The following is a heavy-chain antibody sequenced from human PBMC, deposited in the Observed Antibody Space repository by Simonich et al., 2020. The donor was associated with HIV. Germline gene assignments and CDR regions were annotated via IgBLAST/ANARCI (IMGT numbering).Heavy chain of an antibody. CDR1: GFTFADYA. J-gene: IGHJ6*02. CDR3: AKGNNWNYVDYYYGMDV. CDR2: ISWNGGGK. V-gene: IGHV3-9*01. Sequence: EVQLVESGGGLVQPGRSLRLSCAASGFTFADYAMHWVRQAPGKGLEWGSGISWNGGGKGYADSVKGRFTIARDNAKNSLYLQMNSLRAEDTALYYCAKGNNWNYVDYYYGMDVWGQGTTVTVSS. D-gene: IGHD1-7*01.